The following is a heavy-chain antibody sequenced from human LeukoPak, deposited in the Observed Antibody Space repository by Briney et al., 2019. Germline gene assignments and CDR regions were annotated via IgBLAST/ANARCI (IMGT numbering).Heavy chain of an antibody. CDR2: IYYSGST. J-gene: IGHJ4*02. Sequence: PSETLSLTCTVSGGSINSDAYYWSWIRQHPGKGLEWIGYIYYSGSTYYNPSLKSRVSISVDTSENHFSLRLNSVTAADTAVYYCARVPGYGGNGYYFDYWGQGTLVTVSS. V-gene: IGHV4-31*03. CDR3: ARVPGYGGNGYYFDY. D-gene: IGHD4-23*01. CDR1: GGSINSDAYY.